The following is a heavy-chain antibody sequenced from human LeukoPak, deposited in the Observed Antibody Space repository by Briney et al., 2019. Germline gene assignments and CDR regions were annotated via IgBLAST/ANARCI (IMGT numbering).Heavy chain of an antibody. CDR3: ARVWVVATIYYYGMDV. Sequence: ASVHVSCKACGYTFTGYYMHWVRPAPGQGREWMGWINPNSCGTNYAQRFQGRVTMTRDTSISTAYMELSRMRSDDTAVYYCARVWVVATIYYYGMDVWGQGTTVTVSS. V-gene: IGHV1-2*02. J-gene: IGHJ6*02. CDR2: INPNSCGT. D-gene: IGHD5-12*01. CDR1: GYTFTGYY.